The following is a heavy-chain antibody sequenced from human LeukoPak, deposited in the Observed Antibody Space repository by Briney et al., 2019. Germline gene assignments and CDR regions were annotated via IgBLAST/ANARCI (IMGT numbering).Heavy chain of an antibody. CDR1: GGSISSSSHY. J-gene: IGHJ4*02. CDR3: ASTPGLYDSSGYLDY. CDR2: IYYSGST. V-gene: IGHV4-39*01. Sequence: SETLSLTCTVSGGSISSSSHYLGWIRQPPGTGLEWIGRIYYSGSTYYSPSLKSPVTISVDTSKNQFSLKLSSVTAADTAVYYCASTPGLYDSSGYLDYWGQGTLVTVSS. D-gene: IGHD3-22*01.